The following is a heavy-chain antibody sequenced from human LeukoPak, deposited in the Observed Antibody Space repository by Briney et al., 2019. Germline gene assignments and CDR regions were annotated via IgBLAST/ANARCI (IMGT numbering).Heavy chain of an antibody. CDR2: ISAYNGNT. V-gene: IGHV1-18*01. Sequence: GASVKVSCKASGYTFTSYGISWVRQAPGQGLEWMGWISAYNGNTNYARKLQGRVTMTTDTSTSTAYMELRSLRSDDTAVYYCARVVRVVVITTYYFDYWGQGTLVTVSS. CDR3: ARVVRVVVITTYYFDY. D-gene: IGHD3-22*01. J-gene: IGHJ4*02. CDR1: GYTFTSYG.